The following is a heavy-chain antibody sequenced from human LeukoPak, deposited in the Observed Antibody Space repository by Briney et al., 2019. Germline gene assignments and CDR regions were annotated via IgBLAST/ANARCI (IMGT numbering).Heavy chain of an antibody. V-gene: IGHV1-46*01. CDR1: GYTFTSCY. Sequence: ASVKVSCKASGYTFTSCYMRWVRQAPGQGLEWMGIINPSAGSTSYAQKFQGRVTMTRDLSTSTVYMELSSLRSEDTAMYYCARDQVLRGYSYGSVLGSYYYYMDVWGKGTTVTVSS. J-gene: IGHJ6*03. CDR2: INPSAGST. D-gene: IGHD5-18*01. CDR3: ARDQVLRGYSYGSVLGSYYYYMDV.